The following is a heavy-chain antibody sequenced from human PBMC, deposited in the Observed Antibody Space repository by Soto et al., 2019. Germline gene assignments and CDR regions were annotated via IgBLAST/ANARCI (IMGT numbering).Heavy chain of an antibody. V-gene: IGHV5-51*01. D-gene: IGHD3-22*01. CDR2: IFPGDSDT. CDR1: GYSFTNYW. Sequence: PGESLKISCKGSGYSFTNYWIGWVRQKPGKGLEWMGTIFPGDSDTRYSPSFQGQVTISADRSTSTAYLQWSSLKASDTAMYYCARPYYDSSGPWAFDIWGQGTMVTVSS. J-gene: IGHJ3*02. CDR3: ARPYYDSSGPWAFDI.